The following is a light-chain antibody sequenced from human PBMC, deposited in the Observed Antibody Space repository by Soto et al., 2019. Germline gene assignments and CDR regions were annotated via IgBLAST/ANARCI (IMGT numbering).Light chain of an antibody. CDR1: QSVDSSY. J-gene: IGKJ2*01. CDR3: QHYGSSIYT. Sequence: ENVLTQSPGTLSLSPGERATLSCRASQSVDSSYLAWYQQKPGQAPRLLIYGTSSRATGIPDRFSGSGSGTDFTLTINRLEPEDFALYYCQHYGSSIYTVVQGTKLEIK. CDR2: GTS. V-gene: IGKV3-20*01.